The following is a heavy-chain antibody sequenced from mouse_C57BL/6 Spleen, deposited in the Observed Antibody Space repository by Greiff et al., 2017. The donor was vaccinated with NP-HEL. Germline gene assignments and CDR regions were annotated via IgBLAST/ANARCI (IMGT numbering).Heavy chain of an antibody. V-gene: IGHV1-64*01. D-gene: IGHD1-1*01. Sequence: QVQLQQPGAELVKPGASVKLSCKASGYTFTSYWMHWVKQRPGQGLEWIGMIHPNSGSTNYNEKFKSKATLTVDKSSSTAYMQLSSLTSEDSAVYYCARMDYGSSSVDYWGQRTTLTDSS. J-gene: IGHJ2*01. CDR3: ARMDYGSSSVDY. CDR2: IHPNSGST. CDR1: GYTFTSYW.